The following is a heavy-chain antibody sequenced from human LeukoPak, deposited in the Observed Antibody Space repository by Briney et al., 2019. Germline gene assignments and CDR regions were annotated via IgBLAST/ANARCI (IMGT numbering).Heavy chain of an antibody. V-gene: IGHV1-2*02. Sequence: ASVKVSCKASGYTFTGPYIHWIRQAPGQGLEWMGWINPNSGGTKYAQKFQGRVTMNRDTSINTAYMELSRLRSDDTAVYYCARVEYCIKGVCVNFDYWGQGTLVTVST. D-gene: IGHD2-8*01. CDR1: GYTFTGPY. CDR2: INPNSGGT. CDR3: ARVEYCIKGVCVNFDY. J-gene: IGHJ4*02.